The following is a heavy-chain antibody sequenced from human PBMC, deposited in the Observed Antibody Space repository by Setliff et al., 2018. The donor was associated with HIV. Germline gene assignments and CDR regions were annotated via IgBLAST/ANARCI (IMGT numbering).Heavy chain of an antibody. D-gene: IGHD3-10*01. Sequence: SGHTLVNPTQPLTLTCTFSGFSLRTSGVGVGWIRQPPGKALEWLALIYWKDDKRYSPSLKSRVTITKDTTKNQVVLTMTNMYPVDTATYSCANTPRFYYDAGSYSLVRGAFDIWGQGTMVTVSS. J-gene: IGHJ3*02. V-gene: IGHV2-5*01. CDR2: IYWKDDK. CDR3: ANTPRFYYDAGSYSLVRGAFDI. CDR1: GFSLRTSGVG.